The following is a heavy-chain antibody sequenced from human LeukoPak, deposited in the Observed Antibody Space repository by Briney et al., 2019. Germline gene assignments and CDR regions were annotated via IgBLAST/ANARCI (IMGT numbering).Heavy chain of an antibody. CDR3: ARESYDYSNQNWFDP. CDR1: GYSISSGYY. CDR2: IYHSGST. V-gene: IGHV4-38-2*02. J-gene: IGHJ5*02. D-gene: IGHD4-11*01. Sequence: PSETLSLTCTVSGYSISSGYYWGWIRQPPGKGLEWIGSIYHSGSTYYNPSLKSRVTISVDTSKNQFSLKLSSVTAADTAVYYCARESYDYSNQNWFDPWGQGTLVTVSS.